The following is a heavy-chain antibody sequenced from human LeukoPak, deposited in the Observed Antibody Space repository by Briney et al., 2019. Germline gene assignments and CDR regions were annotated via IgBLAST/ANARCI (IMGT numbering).Heavy chain of an antibody. D-gene: IGHD5-18*01. CDR3: AKGGGSYSYGLGLYGMDV. CDR2: INWNGDDT. CDR1: GFTFDDHG. Sequence: RTGGSLRLSCEASGFTFDDHGMNWVRQAPGKGLQWVAGINWNGDDTGYADSVKGRFTISRDNSKNTLYLQMNSLRAEDTAVYYCAKGGGSYSYGLGLYGMDVWGQGTTVTVSS. V-gene: IGHV3-20*04. J-gene: IGHJ6*02.